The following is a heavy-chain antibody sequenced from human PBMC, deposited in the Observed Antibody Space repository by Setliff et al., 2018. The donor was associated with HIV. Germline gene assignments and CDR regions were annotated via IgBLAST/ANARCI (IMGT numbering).Heavy chain of an antibody. Sequence: PSETLSLTCTISGGSISSDDHYWSWIRQPPGKGLEWIGYIYHTGATYYKSSLESRLTISVDTSKNQFSLKLNSVTAADTAVYFCARMSISASVYFDYWGQGSQVTVSS. V-gene: IGHV4-30-4*01. CDR1: GGSISSDDHY. J-gene: IGHJ4*02. CDR3: ARMSISASVYFDY. CDR2: IYHTGAT. D-gene: IGHD6-25*01.